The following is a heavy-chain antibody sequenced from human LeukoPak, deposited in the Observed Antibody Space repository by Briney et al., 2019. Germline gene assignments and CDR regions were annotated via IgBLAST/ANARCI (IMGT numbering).Heavy chain of an antibody. CDR2: IYSGGST. CDR1: GFTASSNY. D-gene: IGHD5-24*01. CDR3: ARDLDGYFQH. Sequence: GGSLRLSRAASGFTASSNYMSWVRQAPGKGLEWVSVIYSGGSTYYADSVKGRFTISRDNSKNTLYLQMNSLRAEDTAVYYCARDLDGYFQHWGQGTPVTVSS. J-gene: IGHJ1*01. V-gene: IGHV3-53*01.